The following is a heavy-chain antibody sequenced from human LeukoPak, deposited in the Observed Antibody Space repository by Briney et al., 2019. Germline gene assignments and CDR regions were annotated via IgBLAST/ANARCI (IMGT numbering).Heavy chain of an antibody. CDR3: KFRPPHLHRYFDY. J-gene: IGHJ4*02. Sequence: GPTLVNPTQILTLAFTFAGFSLSTSGVGVEGIRQPPGKAPSGRAPINSTHNKRYSPSLKSRHNITKDTSKTQLILTMAHMDPVDRATYYCKFRPPHLHRYFDYWGQGTLATVSS. CDR2: INSTHNK. CDR1: GFSLSTSGVG. V-gene: IGHV2-5*01.